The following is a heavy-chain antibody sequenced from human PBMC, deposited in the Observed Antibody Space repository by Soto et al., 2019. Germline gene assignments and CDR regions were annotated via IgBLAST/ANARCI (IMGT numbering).Heavy chain of an antibody. CDR3: ARGPHLYDSSGYYY. CDR2: IIPIFGTA. J-gene: IGHJ4*02. CDR1: GGTFGSDA. D-gene: IGHD3-22*01. Sequence: ASVKVPCKASGGTFGSDAITWVRQAPGQGLEWMGGIIPIFGTANYAQKFQGRVTITADESTSTAYMELSSLRSEDTAVYYCARGPHLYDSSGYYYWGQGTLVTVSS. V-gene: IGHV1-69*13.